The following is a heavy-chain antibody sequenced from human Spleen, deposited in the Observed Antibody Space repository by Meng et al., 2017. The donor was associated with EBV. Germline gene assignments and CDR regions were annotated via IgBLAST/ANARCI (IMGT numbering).Heavy chain of an antibody. J-gene: IGHJ4*02. V-gene: IGHV4-4*02. CDR1: GGSISSTNW. CDR3: ARERVKSSVTRGPFD. CDR2: IYHRGNT. Sequence: QVQLQESGTGLGTPSGTLSLTCAVSGGSISSTNWWSWVRQPPGKGLEWIGQIYHRGNTNYKPSLKSRVTISLDKSKNQFSLNLTSVTAADTAVYFCARERVKSSVTRGPFDWGRGTLVTVFS. D-gene: IGHD3-10*01.